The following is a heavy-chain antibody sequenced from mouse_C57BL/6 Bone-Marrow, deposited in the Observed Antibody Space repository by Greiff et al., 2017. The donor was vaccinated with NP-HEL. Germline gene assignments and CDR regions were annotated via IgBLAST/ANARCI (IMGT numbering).Heavy chain of an antibody. CDR2: INPYNGGT. D-gene: IGHD2-3*01. Sequence: EVQGVESGPVLVKPGASVKMSCKASGYTFTDYYMNWVKQSHGKSLEWIGVINPYNGGTSYNQKFKGKATLTVDKSSSTAYMELNSLTSEDSAVYYCARSDGYPWYFDVWGTGTTVTVSS. V-gene: IGHV1-19*01. J-gene: IGHJ1*03. CDR3: ARSDGYPWYFDV. CDR1: GYTFTDYY.